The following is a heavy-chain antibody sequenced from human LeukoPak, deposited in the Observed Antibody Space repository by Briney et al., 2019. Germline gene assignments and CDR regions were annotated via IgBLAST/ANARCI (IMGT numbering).Heavy chain of an antibody. D-gene: IGHD3-3*01. CDR2: IYYSGST. Sequence: SETLSLTCTVSGGSISSSSYYWGWIRRPPGKGLEWIGSIYYSGSTYYNPSLKSRVTISVDTSKNQFSPKLSSVTAADTAVYYCARPQTYYDFWSGYPYYYYYYMDVWGKGTTVTVSS. J-gene: IGHJ6*03. CDR3: ARPQTYYDFWSGYPYYYYYYMDV. V-gene: IGHV4-39*01. CDR1: GGSISSSSYY.